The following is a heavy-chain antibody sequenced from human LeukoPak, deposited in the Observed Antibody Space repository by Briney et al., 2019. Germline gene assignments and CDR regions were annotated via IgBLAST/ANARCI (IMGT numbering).Heavy chain of an antibody. V-gene: IGHV4-59*01. Sequence: SETLSLTCTVSGGSISSYYWNWLRQPPGKGLEWIGYIYYSGSTNYDPSLKSRVTISIDTSKSQFSLKLSSVTAADTAVYYCASARCSGGDWYFPGPYYYGMDVWGQGTTVTVSS. CDR2: IYYSGST. J-gene: IGHJ6*02. D-gene: IGHD2-15*01. CDR1: GGSISSYY. CDR3: ASARCSGGDWYFPGPYYYGMDV.